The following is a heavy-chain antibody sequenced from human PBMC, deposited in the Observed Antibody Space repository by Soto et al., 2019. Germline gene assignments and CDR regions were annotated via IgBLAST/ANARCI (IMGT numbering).Heavy chain of an antibody. Sequence: PGGSLRLSCAASGFTFSGYWMHWVRQAPGKGLVWVSRINSDGSSTSYADSVKGRFAISRDNAKNTLYLQMNSLRAEDTAVYYCARDRGLAAAGPAESYYYYYYMDVWGKGTTVTVSS. CDR2: INSDGSST. J-gene: IGHJ6*03. CDR1: GFTFSGYW. D-gene: IGHD6-13*01. V-gene: IGHV3-74*01. CDR3: ARDRGLAAAGPAESYYYYYYMDV.